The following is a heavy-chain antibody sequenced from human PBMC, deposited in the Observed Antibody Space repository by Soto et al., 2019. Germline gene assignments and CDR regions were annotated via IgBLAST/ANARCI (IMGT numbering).Heavy chain of an antibody. V-gene: IGHV3-30*18. J-gene: IGHJ4*02. CDR1: GFTFSSYG. CDR2: ISYDGSNK. CDR3: AKGKWSIMITFGGVIADY. D-gene: IGHD3-16*01. Sequence: GSLRLSCAASGFTFSSYGMHWVRQAPGKGLEWVAVISYDGSNKYYADSVKGRFTISRDNSKNTLYLQMNSLRAEDTAVYYCAKGKWSIMITFGGVIADYWGQGTLVTVSS.